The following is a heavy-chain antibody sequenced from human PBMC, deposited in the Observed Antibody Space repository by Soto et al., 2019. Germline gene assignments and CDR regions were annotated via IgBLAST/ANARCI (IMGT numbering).Heavy chain of an antibody. J-gene: IGHJ4*02. V-gene: IGHV4-31*03. CDR1: GGSLSSGGYY. CDR3: ARKGYYFDY. Sequence: QVQLQESGPGLVKPSQTLSLTCTVSGGSLSSGGYYWSWIRQHPGKGLEWIGDIYYSGRTYYNPSLASRVTLSLDASKKHFSLKLSLVTAADTAVYYCARKGYYFDYWGQGTLVTVSS. CDR2: IYYSGRT.